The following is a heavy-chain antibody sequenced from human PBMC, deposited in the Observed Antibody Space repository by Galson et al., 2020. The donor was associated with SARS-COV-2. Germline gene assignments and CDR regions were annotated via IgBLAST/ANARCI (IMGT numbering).Heavy chain of an antibody. J-gene: IGHJ4*02. D-gene: IGHD3-16*01. CDR2: ISYDGSNK. CDR3: AREGITFGGAYFDY. CDR1: GFTFSSYA. Sequence: QASETLSLTCAASGFTFSSYAMHWVRQAPGKGLEWVAVISYDGSNKYYADSVKGRFTISRDNSKNTLYLQMNSLRAEDTAVYYCAREGITFGGAYFDYWGQGTLVTVSS. V-gene: IGHV3-30*04.